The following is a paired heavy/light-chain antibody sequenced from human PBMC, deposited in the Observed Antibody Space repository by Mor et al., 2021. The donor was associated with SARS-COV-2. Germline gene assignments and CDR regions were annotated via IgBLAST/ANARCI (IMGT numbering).Light chain of an antibody. CDR2: GAS. CDR3: QHYNKWPLELT. Sequence: EIVMTQSPVTLSVSPGERATLSCRASQSLGSNLAWYQQKPGQAPRLLIYGASTRATGIPARFSGSGSGTDFTLTISSLQSEDFAVYYCQHYNKWPLELTFGGGTKVEIK. CDR1: QSLGSN. V-gene: IGKV3-15*01. J-gene: IGKJ4*01.
Heavy chain of an antibody. CDR3: ARQTSSGWSFYFDN. D-gene: IGHD6-19*01. J-gene: IGHJ4*02. CDR2: VYYSGSTYSENT. CDR1: GGSITSGTYY. Sequence: QLQLQESGPGLVKPPETLSLTCNVTGGSITSGTYYWGWIRQPPGKGLEWIGSVYYSGSTYSENTYYHPSLKSRVTISVDLSKNQFSLKLNSVTAADTALYFCARQTSSGWSFYFDNWGQGTLVTVSS. V-gene: IGHV4-39*07.